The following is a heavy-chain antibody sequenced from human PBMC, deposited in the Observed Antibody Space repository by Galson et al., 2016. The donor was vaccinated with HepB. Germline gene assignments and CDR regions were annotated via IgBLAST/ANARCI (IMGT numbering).Heavy chain of an antibody. Sequence: SVKVSCKASGFTFNSFYVHWVRQAPGQGLEWMGIINPTGSITNYAQKFQGRVTLTRDASTRTVYMELSSLRSEDTAVYYCASDWDPIIRCLDFWGPGTPITFSS. CDR1: GFTFNSFY. CDR3: ASDWDPIIRCLDF. V-gene: IGHV1-46*02. D-gene: IGHD3-3*01. J-gene: IGHJ4*02. CDR2: INPTGSIT.